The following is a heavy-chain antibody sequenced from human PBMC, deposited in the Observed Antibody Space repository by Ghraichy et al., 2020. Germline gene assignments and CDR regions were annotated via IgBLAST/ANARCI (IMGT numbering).Heavy chain of an antibody. D-gene: IGHD2/OR15-2a*01. CDR3: ARDFYGPRDY. J-gene: IGHJ4*02. Sequence: GGSLRLSCAASGLTFSSSWMSWVRQAPGKGLEWVATIKEDGSDKLYVDSVKGRFTISRDNAKSSLFLQMNSLRAEDTAVYYCARDFYGPRDYCGQGTLVTV. CDR1: GLTFSSSW. CDR2: IKEDGSDK. V-gene: IGHV3-7*03.